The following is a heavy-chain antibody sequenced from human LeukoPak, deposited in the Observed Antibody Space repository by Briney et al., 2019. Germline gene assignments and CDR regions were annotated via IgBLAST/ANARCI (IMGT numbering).Heavy chain of an antibody. J-gene: IGHJ4*02. V-gene: IGHV3-30*18. CDR1: GFTFSSYG. Sequence: GRSLRLSCAASGFTFSSYGMHWVRQAPGKGLEWVAVISYDGSNKYYADSVKGRFTISRDNSKNTLYLQMNSLRAEDTAVYYCAKDPELAAAGDYWGQGTLVTASS. CDR2: ISYDGSNK. D-gene: IGHD6-13*01. CDR3: AKDPELAAAGDY.